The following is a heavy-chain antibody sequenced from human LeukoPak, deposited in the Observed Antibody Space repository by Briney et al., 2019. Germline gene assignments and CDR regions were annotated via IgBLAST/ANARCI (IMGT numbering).Heavy chain of an antibody. CDR2: IHQDGNEK. Sequence: GGSLRLSCAASGFTFTNHAMSWVRQAPGRGLEWVANIHQDGNEKYYVDSVKGRFTISRDNAKNSLYLQMNSLTAEDTALYYCARDPALGKFDYWGQGTLVTVSS. D-gene: IGHD7-27*01. CDR1: GFTFTNHA. CDR3: ARDPALGKFDY. V-gene: IGHV3-7*04. J-gene: IGHJ4*02.